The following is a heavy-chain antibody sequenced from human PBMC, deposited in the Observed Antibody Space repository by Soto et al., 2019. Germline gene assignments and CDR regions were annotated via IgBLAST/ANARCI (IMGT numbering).Heavy chain of an antibody. CDR1: GFTFSSYA. CDR2: IRGSGGST. Sequence: VRLLESGGGLVQPGGSLRLSCAASGFTFSSYAMSWVRQAPGKGLERVSAIRGSGGSTYYADSVKGRFTISRDTSKNTLYLQMNSLRAEDTAVYYCAPHLWFGELYYWGQGTLVTVSS. V-gene: IGHV3-23*01. J-gene: IGHJ4*02. CDR3: APHLWFGELYY. D-gene: IGHD3-10*01.